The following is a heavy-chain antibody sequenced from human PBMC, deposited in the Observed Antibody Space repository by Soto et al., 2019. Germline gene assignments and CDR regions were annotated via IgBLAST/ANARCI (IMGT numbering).Heavy chain of an antibody. CDR2: IIAFNGNT. Sequence: GASVKVSCKASGYTFTNFGISWVRQAPGQGLEWMGWIIAFNGNTNYAQILQGRVTMTTDTSTNTAYMELKNLRSDDTAVYYCARGVGASYYLDYWGQGTLVTVSS. J-gene: IGHJ4*02. D-gene: IGHD1-26*01. CDR3: ARGVGASYYLDY. V-gene: IGHV1-18*01. CDR1: GYTFTNFG.